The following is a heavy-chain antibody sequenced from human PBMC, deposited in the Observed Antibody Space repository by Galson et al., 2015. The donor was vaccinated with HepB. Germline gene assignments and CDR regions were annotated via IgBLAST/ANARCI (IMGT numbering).Heavy chain of an antibody. CDR3: ARDRVDAVAGSDYYGMDV. CDR1: GYTFTSYG. D-gene: IGHD6-19*01. CDR2: ISAYNGNT. Sequence: QSGAEVKKPGASVKVSCKASGYTFTSYGISWVRQAPGQGLEWMGWISAYNGNTNYAQKLQGRVTMTTDTSTSTAYMELRSLRSDDTAVYYCARDRVDAVAGSDYYGMDVWGQGTTVTVSS. V-gene: IGHV1-18*04. J-gene: IGHJ6*02.